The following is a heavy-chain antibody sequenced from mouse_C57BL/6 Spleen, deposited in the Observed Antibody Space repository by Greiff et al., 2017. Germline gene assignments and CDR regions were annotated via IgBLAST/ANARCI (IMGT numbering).Heavy chain of an antibody. D-gene: IGHD2-4*01. J-gene: IGHJ4*01. Sequence: EVQLQQSGPELVQPGASVKIPCKASGYTFTDYNMDWVKQSQGKSLEWIGDINPNNGGTIYNQKFKGKATLTVDKSSSTAYMELRSLTSEDTAVYYCARKYYDYDGDAMDYWGQGTSVTVSS. V-gene: IGHV1-18*01. CDR1: GYTFTDYN. CDR3: ARKYYDYDGDAMDY. CDR2: INPNNGGT.